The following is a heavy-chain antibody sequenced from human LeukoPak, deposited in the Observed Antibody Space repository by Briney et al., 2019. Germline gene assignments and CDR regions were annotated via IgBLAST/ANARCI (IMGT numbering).Heavy chain of an antibody. CDR1: GFTFSDYY. D-gene: IGHD3-10*01. CDR2: ISSSGSTI. J-gene: IGHJ4*02. CDR3: ARDLGAGLLWFGEFDY. Sequence: GGSLRLSCAASGFTFSDYYMSWVRQAPGKGLEWVSYISSSGSTIYYADSVKGRFTISRDNSKNTLYLQMNSLRAEDTAVYYCARDLGAGLLWFGEFDYWGQGTLVTVSS. V-gene: IGHV3-11*04.